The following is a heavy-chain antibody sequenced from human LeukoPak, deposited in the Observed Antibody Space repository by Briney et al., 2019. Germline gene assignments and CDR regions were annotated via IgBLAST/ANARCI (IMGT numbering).Heavy chain of an antibody. CDR2: IYSGGST. CDR3: ASDSYSPEYFQH. V-gene: IGHV3-66*01. Sequence: GGSLRLSCAASGFSVSNNYMSGVRQAPGKGLEWVSVIYSGGSTFYADSVKGRFTISRDNSKNTLYLQMTSLRAEDTAVYYCASDSYSPEYFQHWGQGTLVTVSS. CDR1: GFSVSNNY. D-gene: IGHD2-15*01. J-gene: IGHJ1*01.